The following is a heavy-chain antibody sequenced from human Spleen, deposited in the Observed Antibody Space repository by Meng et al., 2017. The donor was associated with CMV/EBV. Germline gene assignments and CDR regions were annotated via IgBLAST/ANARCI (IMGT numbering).Heavy chain of an antibody. J-gene: IGHJ5*02. D-gene: IGHD7-27*01. V-gene: IGHV4-39*07. CDR2: IYYNGST. CDR1: GGSISSYY. Sequence: SETLSLTCTVSGGSISSYYWGWIRQPPGKGLEWIGSIYYNGSTYYNPSLKSRVTISVDTSKNHFSLKLNSLTAADTAVYYCARSPPNWGWFDPWGQGTLVTVSS. CDR3: ARSPPNWGWFDP.